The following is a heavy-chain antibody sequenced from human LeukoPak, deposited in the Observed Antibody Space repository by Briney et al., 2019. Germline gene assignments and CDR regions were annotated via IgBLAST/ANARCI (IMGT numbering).Heavy chain of an antibody. CDR2: INHSGST. Sequence: SETLSLTCTVSGGPISSSSYYWGWIRQPPGRGLEWIGEINHSGSTNYNPSLKSRVTISVDTSKNQFSLKLSSATAADTAVYYCGRAYYDFWSGYYLDYWGQGTLVTVSS. CDR1: GGPISSSSYY. J-gene: IGHJ4*02. V-gene: IGHV4-39*07. D-gene: IGHD3-3*01. CDR3: GRAYYDFWSGYYLDY.